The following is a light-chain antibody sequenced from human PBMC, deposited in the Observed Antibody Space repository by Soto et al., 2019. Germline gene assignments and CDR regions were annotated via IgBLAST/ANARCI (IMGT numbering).Light chain of an antibody. V-gene: IGLV1-40*01. CDR3: QSFDTSLGRSV. Sequence: QSVLTQPPSVSGAPGQRVTIPCTGTSSNNGAGFDVHWYQHLPGTAPKLLIYGNNHRPSGVPDRFSGSKSGTSASLTITGLQAEDEADYSCQSFDTSLGRSVFGGGTKLTVL. J-gene: IGLJ2*01. CDR2: GNN. CDR1: SSNNGAGFD.